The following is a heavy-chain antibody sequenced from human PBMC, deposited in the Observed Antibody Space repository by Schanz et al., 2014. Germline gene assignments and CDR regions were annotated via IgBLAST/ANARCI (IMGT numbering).Heavy chain of an antibody. CDR1: GFTFSSYA. D-gene: IGHD3-16*02. CDR3: VRDERVISGVWFDP. Sequence: EVQLLESGGGLVQPGGSLRLSCAVSGFTFSSYAMSWVRQAPGKGLEWVSFISASGDSTSYADSVKGRFTISRDNAKNSLYLQMNSLRADDTAVYYCVRDERVISGVWFDPWGQGTLVTVSS. CDR2: ISASGDST. J-gene: IGHJ5*02. V-gene: IGHV3-23*01.